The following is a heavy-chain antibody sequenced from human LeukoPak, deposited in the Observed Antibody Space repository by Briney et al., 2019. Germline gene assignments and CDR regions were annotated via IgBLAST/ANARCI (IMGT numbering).Heavy chain of an antibody. V-gene: IGHV1-18*01. Sequence: GASVKVSCKASGGTFSSYGISWVRQAPGQGLEWMGWISAYNGNTNYAQKLQGRVTMTTDTSTSTAYMELRSLRSDDTAVYYCARARNTASYGYIDDYWGQGTLVTVSS. D-gene: IGHD5-18*01. J-gene: IGHJ4*02. CDR1: GGTFSSYG. CDR3: ARARNTASYGYIDDY. CDR2: ISAYNGNT.